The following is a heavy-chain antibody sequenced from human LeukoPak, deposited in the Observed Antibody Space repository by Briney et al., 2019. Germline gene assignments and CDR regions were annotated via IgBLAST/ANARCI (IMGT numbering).Heavy chain of an antibody. D-gene: IGHD4-17*01. CDR2: IRYDGSNK. V-gene: IGHV3-30*02. CDR1: GFTFSSHG. Sequence: HPGGSLRLSCAASGFTFSSHGMHWARQAPGKGLEWVAFIRYDGSNKYYADSAKGRFTISRDNSKNTLYLQVNSLRAEDTAVYYCAKVMVYGDPSYWGERTLVTVSS. CDR3: AKVMVYGDPSY. J-gene: IGHJ4*02.